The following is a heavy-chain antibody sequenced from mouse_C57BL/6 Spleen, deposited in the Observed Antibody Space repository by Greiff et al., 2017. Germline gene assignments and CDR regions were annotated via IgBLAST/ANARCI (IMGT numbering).Heavy chain of an antibody. CDR1: GYAFSSSG. J-gene: IGHJ3*01. V-gene: IGHV1-82*01. CDR2: IYPGDGDT. D-gene: IGHD2-4*01. CDR3: AIGASSYYDYEGFAD. Sequence: VQLQQSGPELVKPGASVKISCKASGYAFSSSGMNWVKQRPGKGLEWIGWIYPGDGDTKYNGKLKGKATLTADKSSSTGYMQLSSLTSEASAVSFFAIGASSYYDYEGFADWGQGTLVTVSA.